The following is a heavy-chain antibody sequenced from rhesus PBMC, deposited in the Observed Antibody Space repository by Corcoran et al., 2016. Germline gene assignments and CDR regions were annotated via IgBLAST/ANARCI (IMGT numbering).Heavy chain of an antibody. CDR3: ASATGDFDY. CDR2: ITGSGGSN. CDR1: GGSISGYYY. J-gene: IGHJ4*01. V-gene: IGHV4S14*01. Sequence: QVQLQESGPGLVKPSETLSLTCAVSGGSISGYYYWSWIRQPQGKGLEWIGSITGSGGSNYLNPSLKSRVTLLVDTSKNQCSLKLSSVTAADTAVYYCASATGDFDYWGQGVLVTVSS.